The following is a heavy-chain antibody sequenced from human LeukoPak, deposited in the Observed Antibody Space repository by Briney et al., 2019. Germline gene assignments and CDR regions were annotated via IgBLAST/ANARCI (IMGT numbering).Heavy chain of an antibody. Sequence: GGSLRLSCAASGFTFSSYSMNWVRQAPGKGLEWVAVIWYDGSNKYYADSVKGRFTISRDNSKNTLYLQMNSLRAEDTAVYYCARGLQTLDYWGQGTLVTVSS. J-gene: IGHJ4*02. CDR3: ARGLQTLDY. D-gene: IGHD4-11*01. CDR1: GFTFSSYS. CDR2: IWYDGSNK. V-gene: IGHV3-33*08.